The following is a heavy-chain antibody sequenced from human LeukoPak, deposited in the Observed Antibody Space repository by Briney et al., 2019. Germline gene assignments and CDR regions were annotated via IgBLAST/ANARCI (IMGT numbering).Heavy chain of an antibody. Sequence: GGSLRLSCAASGFTLSRYAMNWVRQGPGKGLEWVSSIASDGDTFYADSVKGRFTISRDISKSTLHLQMNSLRADDTAVYFCARESYRHLDLHNWGQGTLVIVSS. J-gene: IGHJ4*02. CDR1: GFTLSRYA. V-gene: IGHV3-23*01. D-gene: IGHD3-10*01. CDR3: ARESYRHLDLHN. CDR2: IASDGDT.